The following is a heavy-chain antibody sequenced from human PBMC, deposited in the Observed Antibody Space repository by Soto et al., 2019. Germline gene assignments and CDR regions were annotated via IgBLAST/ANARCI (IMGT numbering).Heavy chain of an antibody. Sequence: GGSLRLSCEGSGFPFSSYAIHWVRQTPGKGLEWVAVISYDGSITYYSDSVKGRFTISRDTPTNTVYLQLNGLRGDDTAVYYCARPPRDLWSGYSTYFDYWGQGTLVTVSS. J-gene: IGHJ4*02. D-gene: IGHD3-3*01. CDR2: ISYDGSIT. CDR3: ARPPRDLWSGYSTYFDY. CDR1: GFPFSSYA. V-gene: IGHV3-30-3*01.